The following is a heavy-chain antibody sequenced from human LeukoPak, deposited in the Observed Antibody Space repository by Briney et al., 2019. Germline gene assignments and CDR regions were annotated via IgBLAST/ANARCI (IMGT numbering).Heavy chain of an antibody. CDR2: ISNSGGST. CDR3: AKSSTFYYYYSMDV. Sequence: PGGSLRLSCAASGFTFSSYGMSWVRQAPGKGLEWVSGISNSGGSTYYADSVKGGFTISRDNSKNTLYLQMNSLRAEDTAVYYCAKSSTFYYYYSMDVWGKGTTVTVSS. V-gene: IGHV3-23*01. CDR1: GFTFSSYG. J-gene: IGHJ6*03.